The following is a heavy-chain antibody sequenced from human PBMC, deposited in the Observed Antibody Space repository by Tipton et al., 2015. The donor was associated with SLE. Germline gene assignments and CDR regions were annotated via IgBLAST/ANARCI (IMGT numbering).Heavy chain of an antibody. D-gene: IGHD3-10*01. J-gene: IGHJ4*02. CDR1: GFTFSSYD. CDR2: ILFDGSNK. Sequence: SLRLSCAASGFTFSSYDMHWVRLVPCKGLEWVAFILFDGSNKYYADSVKGRFTISRDNSKNTLYLQMNSLRAEDTAVYYCARAPAYYGSGSYYYYWGQGALVIVAS. CDR3: ARAPAYYGSGSYYYY. V-gene: IGHV3-30*02.